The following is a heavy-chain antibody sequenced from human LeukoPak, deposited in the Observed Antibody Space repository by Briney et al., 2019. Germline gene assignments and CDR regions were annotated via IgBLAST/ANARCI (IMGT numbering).Heavy chain of an antibody. J-gene: IGHJ3*02. D-gene: IGHD3-22*01. CDR1: GGSISSSSYY. V-gene: IGHV4-39*07. CDR2: IYYSGST. Sequence: IPSETLSLTCTVSGGSISSSSYYWGWIRQPPGKGLEWIGNIYYSGSTYYNPSLKSRVTISVDTSKNQFSLQLTSVTAADTAVYYCARTVTMIVVATPDAFDIWGQGTMVTVSS. CDR3: ARTVTMIVVATPDAFDI.